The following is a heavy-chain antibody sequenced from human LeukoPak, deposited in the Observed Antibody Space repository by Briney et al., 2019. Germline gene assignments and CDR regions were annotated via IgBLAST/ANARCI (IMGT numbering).Heavy chain of an antibody. D-gene: IGHD6-6*01. Sequence: SETLSLTCTVSGGSISSSSYYWGWIRQPPGKGLEWIGSIYYSGSTYYNPSLKSRVTISVDTSKNQFSLRLSSVTAADTAVYYCAREGAQQLVSHWGQGTLVTVSS. V-gene: IGHV4-39*07. CDR1: GGSISSSSYY. J-gene: IGHJ4*02. CDR2: IYYSGST. CDR3: AREGAQQLVSH.